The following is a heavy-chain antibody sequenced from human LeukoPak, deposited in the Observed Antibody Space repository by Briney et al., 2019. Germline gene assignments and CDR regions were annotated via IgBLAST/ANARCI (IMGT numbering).Heavy chain of an antibody. D-gene: IGHD1-26*01. CDR1: GFTFSSYA. V-gene: IGHV3-23*01. Sequence: QAGGSLRLSCEVSGFTFSSYAMSWVRQAPGSGLEWVSAVTGSGGSTYFADSVRGRFTISRDNSKNTLYLQMNGLRAEDTAVYYCAKGLNSGNYPYFDHWGQGTLVTVSS. CDR3: AKGLNSGNYPYFDH. CDR2: VTGSGGST. J-gene: IGHJ4*02.